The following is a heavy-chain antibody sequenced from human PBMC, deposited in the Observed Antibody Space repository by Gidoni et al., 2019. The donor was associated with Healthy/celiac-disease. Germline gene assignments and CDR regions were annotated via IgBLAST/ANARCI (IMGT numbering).Heavy chain of an antibody. CDR2: ISSSSSTI. CDR1: GFTFRSYS. Sequence: EVQLVASGGGLVQPGGSLRLSCSASGFTFRSYSMNLVRQAPGKGLEWGSYISSSSSTIYYADSVKGRFTISRDNAKNALYLQMNSRRDEDTAVYYCAREDPGTHDAFDIWGQGTMVTVSS. D-gene: IGHD1-1*01. J-gene: IGHJ3*02. V-gene: IGHV3-48*02. CDR3: AREDPGTHDAFDI.